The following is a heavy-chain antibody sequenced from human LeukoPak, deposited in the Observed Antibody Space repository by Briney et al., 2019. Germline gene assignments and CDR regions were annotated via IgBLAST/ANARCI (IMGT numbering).Heavy chain of an antibody. Sequence: ASVKVSCKASGYTFTSYGISWVRQAPGQGLEWMEWISAYNGNTNYAQKLQGRVTMTTDTSTSTAYMELRSLRSDDTAVYYCARDRPYSSSYLTPVYDYWGQGTLVTVSS. J-gene: IGHJ4*02. V-gene: IGHV1-18*01. D-gene: IGHD6-6*01. CDR1: GYTFTSYG. CDR3: ARDRPYSSSYLTPVYDY. CDR2: ISAYNGNT.